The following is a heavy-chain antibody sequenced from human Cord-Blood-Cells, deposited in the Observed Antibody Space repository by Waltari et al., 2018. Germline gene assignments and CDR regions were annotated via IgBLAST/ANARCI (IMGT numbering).Heavy chain of an antibody. D-gene: IGHD3-22*01. CDR1: GGTFSSYA. CDR2: IIPIFGTA. Sequence: QVQLVQSGAEVKKPGSSVKVSCKASGGTFSSYAISWVRQAPGQGLEWVGGIIPIFGTANYAQKFQGRVTITADESTSTAYMGLSSLRSEDTAVYYCARSNGPYYDSSGYYHYFDYWGQGTLVTVSS. J-gene: IGHJ4*02. V-gene: IGHV1-69*01. CDR3: ARSNGPYYDSSGYYHYFDY.